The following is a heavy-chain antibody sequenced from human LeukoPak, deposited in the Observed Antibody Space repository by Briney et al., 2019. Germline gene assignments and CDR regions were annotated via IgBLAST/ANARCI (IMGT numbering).Heavy chain of an antibody. CDR3: ARDLSYYGSGSYYYFDY. J-gene: IGHJ4*02. CDR2: ISSTSDYI. CDR1: GFTFSRYS. Sequence: RGSLRLSCAASGFTFSRYSMNWVRQAPGKGLEWVSSISSTSDYIFYADSVKGRFTISRDNADDSLYLQMNSPRAEDTAVYYCARDLSYYGSGSYYYFDYWGQGTLVTVSS. D-gene: IGHD3-10*01. V-gene: IGHV3-21*01.